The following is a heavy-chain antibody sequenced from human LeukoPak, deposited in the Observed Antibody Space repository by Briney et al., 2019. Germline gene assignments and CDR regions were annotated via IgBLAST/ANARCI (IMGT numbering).Heavy chain of an antibody. V-gene: IGHV3-21*01. CDR2: ISSSSSYI. Sequence: GGSLRLSCAASGFTFSSYSMNWVRQAPGKGLEWVSSISSSSSYIYYADSVKGRFTISRDNAKNSLYLQMNSLRAEDTAVYYCARDNDRVQYCSSTSCYRVLYGMDVWGQGTTVTVSS. CDR3: ARDNDRVQYCSSTSCYRVLYGMDV. J-gene: IGHJ6*02. D-gene: IGHD2-2*02. CDR1: GFTFSSYS.